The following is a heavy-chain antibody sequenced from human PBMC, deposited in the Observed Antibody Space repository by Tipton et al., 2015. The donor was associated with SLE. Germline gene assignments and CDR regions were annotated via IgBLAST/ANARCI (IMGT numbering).Heavy chain of an antibody. CDR3: ARVATPGIQYFHH. J-gene: IGHJ1*01. CDR2: IDPSFNSP. V-gene: IGHV1-69*01. CDR1: GGAFSRLS. Sequence: QVQLVQSGAEVKKPGSSVELSCKISGGAFSRLSVIWVRQAPGQGLEWMGGIDPSFNSPKYAQQFEGRVAISTDESTTTVYMELKRLRSEDTAVYFCARVATPGIQYFHHWGQGTQVTVS. D-gene: IGHD2-21*02.